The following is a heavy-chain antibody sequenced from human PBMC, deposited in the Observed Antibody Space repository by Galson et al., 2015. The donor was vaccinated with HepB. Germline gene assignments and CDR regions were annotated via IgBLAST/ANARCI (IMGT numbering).Heavy chain of an antibody. D-gene: IGHD6-13*01. J-gene: IGHJ5*02. Sequence: SVKVSCKASGGTFSSYAISWVRQAPGQGLEWMGGIIPIFGKANYAQKFQGRVTITADESTSTAYMELSSLRSEDTAVYYCARDSFNTSSWYGSWFAPWGQGTLVTVSS. CDR2: IIPIFGKA. CDR1: GGTFSSYA. V-gene: IGHV1-69*13. CDR3: ARDSFNTSSWYGSWFAP.